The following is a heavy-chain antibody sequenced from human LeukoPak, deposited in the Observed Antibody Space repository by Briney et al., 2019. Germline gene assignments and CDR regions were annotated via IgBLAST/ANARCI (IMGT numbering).Heavy chain of an antibody. CDR2: ISGSGGST. CDR3: AKPLGYCSSTSCFDAFDI. J-gene: IGHJ3*02. V-gene: IGHV3-23*01. Sequence: GGSLRLSCAASGFTFSSYAMSWVRQAPGKGLEWVSGISGSGGSTYYADSVKGRFTISRDNSKNTLYLQMNSLRAEDTAVYYCAKPLGYCSSTSCFDAFDIWGQGTMVTVSS. D-gene: IGHD2-2*01. CDR1: GFTFSSYA.